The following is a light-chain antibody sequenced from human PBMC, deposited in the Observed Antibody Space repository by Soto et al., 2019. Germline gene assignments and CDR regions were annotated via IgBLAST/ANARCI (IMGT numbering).Light chain of an antibody. CDR2: DVN. Sequence: QSALSQPASVSGSPGQSITISCTGTSSDVGGYNYVSWYQQCPGKAPKVMIYDVNDRPSGISNRFSGSKSANTASLTISGLQAEDEADYYCSSCTNNSTVIFGGGTKLTVL. J-gene: IGLJ2*01. V-gene: IGLV2-14*01. CDR1: SSDVGGYNY. CDR3: SSCTNNSTVI.